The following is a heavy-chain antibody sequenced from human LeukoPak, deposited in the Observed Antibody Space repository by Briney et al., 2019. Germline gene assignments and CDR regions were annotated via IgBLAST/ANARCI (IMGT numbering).Heavy chain of an antibody. CDR2: IYSGGST. D-gene: IGHD3-10*01. CDR1: GFTVSSNY. V-gene: IGHV3-66*01. CDR3: AREGFGFGELYSDY. J-gene: IGHJ4*02. Sequence: GGSLRLSCAASGFTVSSNYMSWVRQAPGKGLEWVSVIYSGGSTYYADSVKGRFTISRDNSKNTLYLQMNSLRAGDTAVYYCAREGFGFGELYSDYWGQGTLVTVSS.